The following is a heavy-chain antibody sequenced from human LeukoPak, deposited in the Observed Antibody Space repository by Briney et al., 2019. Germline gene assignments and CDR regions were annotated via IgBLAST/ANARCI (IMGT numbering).Heavy chain of an antibody. CDR3: AGYYSSSWYSYYYYYMDV. D-gene: IGHD6-13*01. CDR1: GFTFSSYA. J-gene: IGHJ6*03. Sequence: PGGSLRLSCAASGFTFSSYAMSWVRQAPGKGLEWVSAISGSGGNTYYADSVKGRFTISRDNSKNTLFLQMNNLSAEDTAVYYCAGYYSSSWYSYYYYYMDVWGKGTTVTVSS. V-gene: IGHV3-23*01. CDR2: ISGSGGNT.